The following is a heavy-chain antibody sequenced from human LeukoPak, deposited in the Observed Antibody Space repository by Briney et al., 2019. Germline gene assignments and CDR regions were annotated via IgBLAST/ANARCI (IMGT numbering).Heavy chain of an antibody. CDR2: INNDGSST. CDR3: ARGDYYGSRGDY. CDR1: GLTFSSYW. V-gene: IGHV3-74*01. J-gene: IGHJ4*02. Sequence: GGSLRLSCAASGLTFSSYWMHWVRQAPGKGLVWVSLINNDGSSTSYADSVKGRFTISRDNSKNTLYLQMNSLRAEDTAVYYCARGDYYGSRGDYWGQGTLVTVSS. D-gene: IGHD3-10*01.